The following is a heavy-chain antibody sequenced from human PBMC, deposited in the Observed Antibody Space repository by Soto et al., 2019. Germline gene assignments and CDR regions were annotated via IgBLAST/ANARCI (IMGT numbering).Heavy chain of an antibody. V-gene: IGHV4-31*03. CDR3: ARARVISSRNWFDP. D-gene: IGHD6-6*01. Sequence: QVQLQESGPGLVKPSQTLSLTCTISNGSVNRGGYYWSWIRQHPGKGLEWVVYMSYNGSTYYSPSLKSRVTISVDASKTRLSLKVSSVTAADAAIYYCARARVISSRNWFDPWGQGTLVTVSS. CDR2: MSYNGST. J-gene: IGHJ5*02. CDR1: NGSVNRGGYY.